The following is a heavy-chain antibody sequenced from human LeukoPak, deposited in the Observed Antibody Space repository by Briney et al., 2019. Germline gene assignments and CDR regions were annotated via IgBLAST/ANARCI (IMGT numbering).Heavy chain of an antibody. V-gene: IGHV4-4*07. D-gene: IGHD1-1*01. Sequence: SETLSLTCTVSGGSISSYYWSWIRQPAGKGLEWIGRIYTSGSTNYNPSLKSRVTMSVDTSKNQFSLKLSSVTAADTAVYYCARDLGTTGTTYFDSWGQGTLVTVSS. CDR3: ARDLGTTGTTYFDS. CDR2: IYTSGST. CDR1: GGSISSYY. J-gene: IGHJ5*01.